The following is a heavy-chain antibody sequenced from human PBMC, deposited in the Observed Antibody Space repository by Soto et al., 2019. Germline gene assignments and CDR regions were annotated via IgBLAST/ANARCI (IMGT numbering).Heavy chain of an antibody. CDR1: GGSISSYY. CDR3: ARDPGGGAPFDY. V-gene: IGHV4-59*01. Sequence: PSETLSLTCTVSGGSISSYYWSWIRQPPGKGLEWIGYIYYSGSTNYNPSLKSRVTISVDTSKNQFSLKLSSVTAADTAVYYCARDPGGGAPFDYWGQGTLVTVS. D-gene: IGHD2-15*01. CDR2: IYYSGST. J-gene: IGHJ4*02.